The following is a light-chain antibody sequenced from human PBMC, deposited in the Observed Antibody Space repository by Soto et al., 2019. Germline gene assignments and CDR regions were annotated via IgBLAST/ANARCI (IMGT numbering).Light chain of an antibody. CDR3: QTYNSAPYT. J-gene: IGKJ3*01. Sequence: DIQMTQSPSSLSASVGDRVTITCRASQGISNYLAWYQHKPGKVPKLLIYTASTLQSGVPSRFSGSGSGTHFTLTISNQQPEDVATYYCQTYNSAPYTFGPGTKVEIK. CDR2: TAS. V-gene: IGKV1-27*01. CDR1: QGISNY.